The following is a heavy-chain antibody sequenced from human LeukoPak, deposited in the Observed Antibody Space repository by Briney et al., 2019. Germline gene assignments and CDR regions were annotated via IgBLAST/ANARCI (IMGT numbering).Heavy chain of an antibody. CDR3: ARKSHTYYDFWSGYSSAAYYGMDV. J-gene: IGHJ6*02. CDR1: GGSFSGYY. V-gene: IGHV4-34*01. CDR2: INHSGST. Sequence: SETLSLTCAVYGGSFSGYYWSWIRQPPGKGLEWTGEINHSGSTNYNPSLKSRVTISVDTSKNQFSLKLSSVTAADTAVYYCARKSHTYYDFWSGYSSAAYYGMDVWGQGTTVTVSS. D-gene: IGHD3-3*01.